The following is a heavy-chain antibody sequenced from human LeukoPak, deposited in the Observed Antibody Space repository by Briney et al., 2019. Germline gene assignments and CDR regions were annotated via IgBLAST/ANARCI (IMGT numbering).Heavy chain of an antibody. J-gene: IGHJ4*02. V-gene: IGHV3-30*04. D-gene: IGHD5-18*01. CDR2: ISYDGSNK. Sequence: GGSLRLSCAASGFTFSSYAMHWVRQAPGKGLGWVAVISYDGSNKYYADSVKGRFTISRDNSKNTLYLQMNSLRAEDTAVYYCARDLQDTAMVIDYWGQGTLVTVSS. CDR3: ARDLQDTAMVIDY. CDR1: GFTFSSYA.